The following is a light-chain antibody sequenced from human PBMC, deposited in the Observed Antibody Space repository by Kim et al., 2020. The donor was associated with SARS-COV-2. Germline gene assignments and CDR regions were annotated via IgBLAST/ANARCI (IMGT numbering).Light chain of an antibody. CDR1: QSVYTL. V-gene: IGKV1-5*03. Sequence: SSVGDRVTITCRASQSVYTLFAWYQQKPGKTPNLLIYKASYLQNGAPSRFSGSGSGTEFTLTINSLQPDDFATYYCQQYNAYPWTFGQGTKVDIK. J-gene: IGKJ1*01. CDR3: QQYNAYPWT. CDR2: KAS.